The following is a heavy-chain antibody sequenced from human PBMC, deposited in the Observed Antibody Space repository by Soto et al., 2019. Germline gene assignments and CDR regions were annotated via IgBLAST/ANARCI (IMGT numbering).Heavy chain of an antibody. CDR1: GFTFSSYW. D-gene: IGHD3-3*01. CDR2: IKQDGSEK. J-gene: IGHJ6*02. V-gene: IGHV3-7*03. CDR3: AKGLYDFWSGYYPVGVYGMDV. Sequence: GGSLRLSCAASGFTFSSYWMSWVRQAPGKGLEWVANIKQDGSEKYYVDSVKGRFTISRDNAKNTVYLDMNSLRAEDTAVYYCAKGLYDFWSGYYPVGVYGMDVWGQGTTVTVSS.